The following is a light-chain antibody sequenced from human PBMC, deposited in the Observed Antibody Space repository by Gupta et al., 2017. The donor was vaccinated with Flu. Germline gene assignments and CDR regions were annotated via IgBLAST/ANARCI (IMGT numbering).Light chain of an antibody. V-gene: IGKV3-15*01. J-gene: IGKJ3*01. CDR3: QQYNNWPLRAFT. CDR2: GAS. Sequence: EIVMTQSPATLSVSPGERATLSCRASQSVSSNLAWYQQKPGQAPRLLIYGASTRATGIPARFSGSGSGTECTLTISSLQSEEFAVYYCQQYNNWPLRAFTFGPGTKVDIK. CDR1: QSVSSN.